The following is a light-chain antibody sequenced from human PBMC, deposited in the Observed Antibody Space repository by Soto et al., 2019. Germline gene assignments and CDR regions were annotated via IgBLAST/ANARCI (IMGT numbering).Light chain of an antibody. J-gene: IGKJ2*01. CDR1: QSLVHSDGNTY. CDR3: MQATQYRPYT. Sequence: DLVLTQTPLSSPVTLGQPASISCRSSQSLVHSDGNTYLSWFHQRPGQPPRLLIDKVSNRSSGVPDRFSGSGGGTDFTLKISRVEAEDVGIYFCMQATQYRPYTFGQGTKLEIK. V-gene: IGKV2-24*01. CDR2: KVS.